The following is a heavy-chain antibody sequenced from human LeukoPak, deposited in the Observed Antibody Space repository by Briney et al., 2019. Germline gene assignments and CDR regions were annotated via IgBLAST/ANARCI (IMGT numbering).Heavy chain of an antibody. CDR3: AINPDSSGGGSDWYFDL. Sequence: ASVKVSCKASGDTFTDYYMQWVRQAPGEGLEWMGWINTNSGGTNYAQKFQGRVTMTRDTSINTAYMESSRLRSDDTAVYYCAINPDSSGGGSDWYFDLWGRGTLVTVSS. V-gene: IGHV1-2*02. CDR1: GDTFTDYY. D-gene: IGHD3-22*01. CDR2: INTNSGGT. J-gene: IGHJ2*01.